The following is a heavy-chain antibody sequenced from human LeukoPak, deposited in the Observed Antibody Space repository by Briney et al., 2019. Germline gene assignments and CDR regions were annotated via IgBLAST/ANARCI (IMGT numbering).Heavy chain of an antibody. Sequence: ASVKVSCKASGGTFSSYAISWVRQAPGQGLEWMGRIIPILGIANYAQKFQGRVTITADKSTSTAYMELSRLRSDDTAVYYCARDLGNNWNYVAAFDIWGQGTMVTVSS. D-gene: IGHD1-7*01. V-gene: IGHV1-69*04. CDR3: ARDLGNNWNYVAAFDI. CDR2: IIPILGIA. CDR1: GGTFSSYA. J-gene: IGHJ3*02.